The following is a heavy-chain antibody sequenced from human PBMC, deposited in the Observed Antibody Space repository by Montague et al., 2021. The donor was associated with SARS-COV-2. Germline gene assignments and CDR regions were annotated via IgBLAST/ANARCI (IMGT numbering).Heavy chain of an antibody. CDR2: N. V-gene: IGHV6-1*01. CDR3: ARGWVDTIPQRDN. D-gene: IGHD5-12*01. J-gene: IGHJ4*02. Sequence: NDYAVSVKSRITINPDTSKNQFSLQLKSVTPEDTAVYYCARGWVDTIPQRDNWGQGSLVIVSS.